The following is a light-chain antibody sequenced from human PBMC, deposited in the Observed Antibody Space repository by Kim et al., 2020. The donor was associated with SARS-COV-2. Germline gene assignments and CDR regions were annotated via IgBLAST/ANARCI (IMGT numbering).Light chain of an antibody. CDR2: KAS. CDR3: LQYISYPWT. CDR1: QSISSL. Sequence: ASVGDRVTITCRASQSISSLLAGYQQKPGKVPKFLIYKASSLESGVPSRFSGSGSGTELTLPISSLQPDDFATYCCLQYISYPWTFGQGTKVDIK. V-gene: IGKV1-5*03. J-gene: IGKJ1*01.